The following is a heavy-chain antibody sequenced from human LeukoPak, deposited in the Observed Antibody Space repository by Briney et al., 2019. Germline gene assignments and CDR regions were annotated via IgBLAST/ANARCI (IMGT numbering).Heavy chain of an antibody. CDR2: FDPEDGET. J-gene: IGHJ4*02. D-gene: IGHD3-16*01. CDR1: GYTLTELS. Sequence: ASVKVSCKVSGYTLTELSMHWVRQAPGKGLEWMGGFDPEDGETIYAQKFQGRVTMTEDTSTDTAYMELSSLRSEDTAVYYCATHPLTFGGVNFDYWGREPWSPSPQ. CDR3: ATHPLTFGGVNFDY. V-gene: IGHV1-24*01.